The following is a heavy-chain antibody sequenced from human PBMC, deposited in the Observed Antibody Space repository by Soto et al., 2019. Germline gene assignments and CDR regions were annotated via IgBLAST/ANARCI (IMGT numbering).Heavy chain of an antibody. D-gene: IGHD2-15*01. CDR3: AKGGYCSGGSCYSAKYNWFDP. CDR1: GFTFSSYA. V-gene: IGHV3-23*01. J-gene: IGHJ5*02. CDR2: ISGSGGST. Sequence: EVQLLESGGGLVQPGGSLRLSCAASGFTFSSYAMSWVRQAPGKGLEWVSAISGSGGSTYYADSVKGRFTISRDNSKHTLYLQMNSLRAEDTAVYYCAKGGYCSGGSCYSAKYNWFDPWGQGTLVTVSS.